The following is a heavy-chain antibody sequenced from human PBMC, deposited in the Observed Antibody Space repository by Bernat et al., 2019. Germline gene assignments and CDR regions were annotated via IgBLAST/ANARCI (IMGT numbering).Heavy chain of an antibody. Sequence: QVQLVESGGGLVKPGGSLRLSCAASRFTFSDYYMSWIRQAPGKGLEWVSYISSSSSYTNYADSVKGRFTISRDNAKNSLYLQMNSLRAEDTAVYYCARERYSSSWYPRDWFDPWGQGTLVTVSS. V-gene: IGHV3-11*05. D-gene: IGHD6-13*01. CDR2: ISSSSSYT. CDR1: RFTFSDYY. J-gene: IGHJ5*02. CDR3: ARERYSSSWYPRDWFDP.